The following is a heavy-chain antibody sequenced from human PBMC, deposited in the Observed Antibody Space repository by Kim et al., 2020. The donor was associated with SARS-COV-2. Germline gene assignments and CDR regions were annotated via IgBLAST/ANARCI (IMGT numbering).Heavy chain of an antibody. CDR2: IKQDGSEK. D-gene: IGHD3-22*01. CDR3: ARDCFGVVVTPDDAFDI. J-gene: IGHJ3*02. Sequence: GGSLRLSCAASGFTFSSYWMSWVRQAPGKGLEWVANIKQDGSEKYYVDSVKGRFTISRDNAKNSLYLQMNSLRAEDTAVYYCARDCFGVVVTPDDAFDIWGQGTMVTVSS. CDR1: GFTFSSYW. V-gene: IGHV3-7*03.